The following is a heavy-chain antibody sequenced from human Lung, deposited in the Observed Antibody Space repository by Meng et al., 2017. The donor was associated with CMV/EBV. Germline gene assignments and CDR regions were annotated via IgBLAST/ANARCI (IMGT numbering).Heavy chain of an antibody. J-gene: IGHJ3*02. Sequence: ASXXVSXKASAYTFIGYNMHWVRQAPGQGLEWVGWVNPNSGVTGYAQKFLGRVTMTSDTSITTAYMELTRLTYDDTAVYYCARHFPSGLDGFDIWGQGPVVTVSS. CDR3: ARHFPSGLDGFDI. D-gene: IGHD3-3*02. CDR1: AYTFIGYN. V-gene: IGHV1-2*02. CDR2: VNPNSGVT.